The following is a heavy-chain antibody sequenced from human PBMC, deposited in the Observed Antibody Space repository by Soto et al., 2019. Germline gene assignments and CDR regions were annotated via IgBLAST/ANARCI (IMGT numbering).Heavy chain of an antibody. Sequence: QVQLVQSGAEVKKPGASVKVSCKASGYTFTDYYIHWVRQAPGQGLEWMGWINPNSGGTNYAQKFQGRVTMTRDTPISTAYMKLSRLRSDDTAVYYCARSPPGDSKTNWFDPWGQGTLVIVSS. J-gene: IGHJ5*02. D-gene: IGHD4-4*01. CDR3: ARSPPGDSKTNWFDP. V-gene: IGHV1-2*02. CDR2: INPNSGGT. CDR1: GYTFTDYY.